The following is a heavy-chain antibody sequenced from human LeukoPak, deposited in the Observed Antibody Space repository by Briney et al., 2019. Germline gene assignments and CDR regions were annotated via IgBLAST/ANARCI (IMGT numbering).Heavy chain of an antibody. CDR3: ARGRGKVGATKLGYYYYYMDV. V-gene: IGHV1-69*05. D-gene: IGHD1-26*01. J-gene: IGHJ6*03. Sequence: SVKVSCKASGGTFSSYAISWVRQAPGQGLEWMGGIIPIFGTANYAQKFQGRVTVTTDESTSTAYMELSSLRSEDTAVYYCARGRGKVGATKLGYYYYYMDVWGKGTTVTVSS. CDR2: IIPIFGTA. CDR1: GGTFSSYA.